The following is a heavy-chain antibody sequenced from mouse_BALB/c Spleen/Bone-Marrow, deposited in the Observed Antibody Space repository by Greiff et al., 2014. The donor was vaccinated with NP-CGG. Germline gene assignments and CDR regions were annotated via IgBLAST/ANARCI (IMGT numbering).Heavy chain of an antibody. CDR2: IDTSDSYT. CDR3: ARGGDDFSLDY. Sequence: QVHVKQSGTELVMPGASVKMSCKASGYAFTDRWIHWVKQRPGQGLEWIGAIDTSDSYTNYNQKFKGKATLTVDESSSTAYIHLSSLKSEDSAVYYCARGGDDFSLDYWGQRTSVTVSS. J-gene: IGHJ4*01. V-gene: IGHV1-69*01. D-gene: IGHD2-4*01. CDR1: GYAFTDRW.